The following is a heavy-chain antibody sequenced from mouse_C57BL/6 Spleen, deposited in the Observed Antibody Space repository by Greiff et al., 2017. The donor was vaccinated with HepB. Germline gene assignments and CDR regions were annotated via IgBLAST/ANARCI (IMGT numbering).Heavy chain of an antibody. CDR1: GYTFTSYW. J-gene: IGHJ4*01. CDR2: IYPGNSDT. V-gene: IGHV1-5*01. CDR3: TRDYYGSSLHYYAMDY. Sequence: EVQLQQSGTVLARPGASVKMSCKTSGYTFTSYWMHWVKQRPGQGLEWIGAIYPGNSDTSYNQKFKGKAKLTAVTSASTAYMELSILTNEDSAVYYCTRDYYGSSLHYYAMDYWGQGTSVTVSS. D-gene: IGHD1-1*01.